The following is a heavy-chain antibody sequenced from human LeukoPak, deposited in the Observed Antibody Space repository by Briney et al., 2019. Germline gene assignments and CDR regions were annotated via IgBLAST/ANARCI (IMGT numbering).Heavy chain of an antibody. Sequence: SETLSLTCTVSGGSISTYYWSWIRQPAGEGLEWIGRIYTSGSTNYNPSLKSRVTMSVDTSKNQFSLKLSSVTAADTAIYHCARGFHNNGWHYFDSWGQGTLVTVSS. CDR2: IYTSGST. J-gene: IGHJ4*02. D-gene: IGHD6-19*01. V-gene: IGHV4-4*07. CDR1: GGSISTYY. CDR3: ARGFHNNGWHYFDS.